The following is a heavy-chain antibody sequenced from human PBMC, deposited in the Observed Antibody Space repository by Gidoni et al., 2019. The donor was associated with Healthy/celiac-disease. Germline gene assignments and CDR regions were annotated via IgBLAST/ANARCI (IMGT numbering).Heavy chain of an antibody. Sequence: EVQLVESGGGLVQPGGSLRLSCSASGFTFSSYAMHWVRQAPGKGLEYVSAISSNGGSTYYADSVKGRFTISRDNSKNTLYLQMSSLRAEDTAVYYCVKERSRDIVATSLLDYWGQGTLVTVSS. J-gene: IGHJ4*02. D-gene: IGHD5-12*01. CDR2: ISSNGGST. CDR1: GFTFSSYA. CDR3: VKERSRDIVATSLLDY. V-gene: IGHV3-64D*06.